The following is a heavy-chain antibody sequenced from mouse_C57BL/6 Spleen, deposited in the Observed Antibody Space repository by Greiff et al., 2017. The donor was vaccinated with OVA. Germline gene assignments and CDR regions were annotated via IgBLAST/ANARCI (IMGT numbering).Heavy chain of an antibody. V-gene: IGHV1-53*01. J-gene: IGHJ3*01. CDR2: IYPSTGDT. D-gene: IGHD4-1*01. CDR1: GYTFTSYW. CDR3: ARELTGTTWFAY. Sequence: QVQLQQPGPELVKPGASVKLSCKASGYTFTSYWMHWVKQRPGQGLEWIGNIYPSTGDTNYNEKFKSKATLTVDKSSSTAYKQLSSLTSEDSAVYDCARELTGTTWFAYWGQGALVTVSA.